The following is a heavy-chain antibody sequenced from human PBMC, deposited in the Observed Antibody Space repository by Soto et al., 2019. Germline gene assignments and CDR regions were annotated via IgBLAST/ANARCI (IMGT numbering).Heavy chain of an antibody. Sequence: SGGSLRLSCAASGFPFSSYDMHWVRQATGKGLEWVSAIGTAGDTYYPGSVKGRFTVSRENAKNSLYLQMNSLRAGDTAVYYCARARKGYDILTGYSYYYYYMDVWGKGTTVTVSS. CDR3: ARARKGYDILTGYSYYYYYMDV. V-gene: IGHV3-13*01. CDR2: IGTAGDT. J-gene: IGHJ6*03. CDR1: GFPFSSYD. D-gene: IGHD3-9*01.